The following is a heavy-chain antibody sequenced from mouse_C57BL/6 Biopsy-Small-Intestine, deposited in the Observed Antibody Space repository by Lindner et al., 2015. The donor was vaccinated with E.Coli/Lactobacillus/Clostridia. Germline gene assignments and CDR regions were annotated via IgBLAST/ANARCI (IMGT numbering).Heavy chain of an antibody. J-gene: IGHJ4*01. V-gene: IGHV7-3*01. Sequence: VQLQESGGGLVQPGGSLSLSCAASGFTFTDYYMSWVRQPPGKALEWLGFIRNKANGYTTEYSASVKGRFTISRDNSQSILYLQMNALRAEDSATYYCARCLERAMDYWGQGTSVTVSS. CDR2: IRNKANGYTT. CDR3: ARCLERAMDY. CDR1: GFTFTDYY.